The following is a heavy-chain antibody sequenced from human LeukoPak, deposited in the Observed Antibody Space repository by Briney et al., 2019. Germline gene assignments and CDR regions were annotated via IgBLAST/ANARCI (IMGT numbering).Heavy chain of an antibody. J-gene: IGHJ4*02. Sequence: GGSLRLSCAASGFTFNNYAMSWVRQAPGKGREGVATISDSGGSTFYADSVKGRFTISRDNSKNTLFLQVNSLRAEDTAVYHCAKIGGYSNNFDSWGQGTLVTVSS. V-gene: IGHV3-23*01. CDR1: GFTFNNYA. CDR3: AKIGGYSNNFDS. D-gene: IGHD4-11*01. CDR2: ISDSGGST.